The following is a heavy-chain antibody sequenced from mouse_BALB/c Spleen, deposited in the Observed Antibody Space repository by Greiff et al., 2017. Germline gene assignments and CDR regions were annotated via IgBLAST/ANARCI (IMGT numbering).Heavy chain of an antibody. CDR3: ARNGLYAMDY. J-gene: IGHJ4*01. D-gene: IGHD1-1*02. CDR1: GYTFTSYW. V-gene: IGHV1-7*01. CDR2: INPSTGYT. Sequence: VQLVESGAELAKPGASVKMSCKASGYTFTSYWMHWVKQRPGQGLEWIGYINPSTGYTEYNQKFKDKATLTADKSSSTAYMQLSSLTSEDSAVYYCARNGLYAMDYWGQGTSVTVSS.